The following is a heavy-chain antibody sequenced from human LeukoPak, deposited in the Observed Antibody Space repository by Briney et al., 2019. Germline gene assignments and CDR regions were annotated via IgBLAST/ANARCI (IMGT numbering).Heavy chain of an antibody. CDR3: AGPFGSGYSYHFDY. J-gene: IGHJ4*02. Sequence: ASVKVSCKASGYTFTGYYMHWVRQAPGQGLEWMGWINPNSGGTNYAQKFQGRVTMTRDTSISTAYMELSRLRSDDTAVYYCAGPFGSGYSYHFDYWGQGTLVTVSS. CDR2: INPNSGGT. D-gene: IGHD3-22*01. CDR1: GYTFTGYY. V-gene: IGHV1-2*02.